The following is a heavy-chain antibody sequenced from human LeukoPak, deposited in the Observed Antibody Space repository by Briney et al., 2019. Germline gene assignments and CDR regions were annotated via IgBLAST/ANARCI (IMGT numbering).Heavy chain of an antibody. D-gene: IGHD3-9*01. CDR1: GYTFTDHY. V-gene: IGHV1-46*01. CDR3: ARDRHRRYFDWLGSYFDY. CDR2: INPSGGST. Sequence: ASVKVSCKASGYTFTDHYMHWVRQAPGQGLEWMGIINPSGGSTSYAQKFQGRVTMTRDTSTSTVYMELSSLRSEDTAVYYCARDRHRRYFDWLGSYFDYWGQGTLVTVSS. J-gene: IGHJ4*02.